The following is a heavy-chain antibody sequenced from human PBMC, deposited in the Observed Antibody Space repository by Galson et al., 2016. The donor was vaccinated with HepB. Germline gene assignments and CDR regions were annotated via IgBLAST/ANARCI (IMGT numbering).Heavy chain of an antibody. J-gene: IGHJ4*02. V-gene: IGHV3-23*01. D-gene: IGHD2-2*01. CDR2: IGGSGGGT. CDR3: AKMPDAVVEPATFDY. Sequence: SLRLSCAVSGFTFSNYAMSWVRQAPGKGLEWVSSIGGSGGGTYYADSGKGRFTISRDNFRDTLYLHMNSLRAEDTAVYYWAKMPDAVVEPATFDYWGQGTLVTVSS. CDR1: GFTFSNYA.